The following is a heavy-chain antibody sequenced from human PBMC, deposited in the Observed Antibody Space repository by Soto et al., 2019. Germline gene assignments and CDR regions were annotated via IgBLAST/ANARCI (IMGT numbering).Heavy chain of an antibody. CDR2: VSSNGGST. D-gene: IGHD1-1*01. CDR1: GFTFSSYA. V-gene: IGHV3-64*01. CDR3: ARGRTGTTYDAFDI. J-gene: IGHJ3*02. Sequence: EVQLVESGGGLVQPGGSLILSCAASGFTFSSYAMHWVRQAPGKGLEFVSAVSSNGGSTYYASFVKGRFTVSRDNSKNTLFLQMGSLRPEDMAVYFCARGRTGTTYDAFDIWGLGTMVTVSS.